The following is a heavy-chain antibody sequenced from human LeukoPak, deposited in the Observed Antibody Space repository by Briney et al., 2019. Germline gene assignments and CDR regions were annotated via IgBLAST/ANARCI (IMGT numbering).Heavy chain of an antibody. CDR1: GFTFSSYW. CDR3: ARDRGYYSIDY. Sequence: GGSLRLSCAASGFTFSSYWMYWVRQAPGKGLVWVSRINSDGSSTNYADSVKGRFTISGDNAKNTLYLQMNSLRAEDTAVYSCARDRGYYSIDYWGQGTLVTVSS. J-gene: IGHJ4*02. V-gene: IGHV3-74*01. CDR2: INSDGSST. D-gene: IGHD3-22*01.